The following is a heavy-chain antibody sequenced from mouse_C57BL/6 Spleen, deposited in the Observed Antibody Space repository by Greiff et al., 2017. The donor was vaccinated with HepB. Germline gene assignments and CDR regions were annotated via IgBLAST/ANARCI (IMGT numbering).Heavy chain of an antibody. CDR3: ARGLYSDYDWFAY. Sequence: EVQRVESGGDLVKPGGSLKLSCAASGFTFSSYGMSWVRQTPDKRLEWVATISSGGSYTYYPDSVKGRFTISRDNAKNSLYLQMSSLKSEDTAMYYCARGLYSDYDWFAYWGQGTLVTVSA. CDR1: GFTFSSYG. CDR2: ISSGGSYT. J-gene: IGHJ3*01. V-gene: IGHV5-6*01. D-gene: IGHD2-4*01.